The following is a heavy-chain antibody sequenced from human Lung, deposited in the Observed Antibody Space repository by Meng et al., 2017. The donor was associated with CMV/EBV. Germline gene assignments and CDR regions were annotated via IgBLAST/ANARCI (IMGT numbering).Heavy chain of an antibody. CDR3: ARDRSLSRLGRSDAFDF. CDR2: INPNTDGT. D-gene: IGHD7-27*01. J-gene: IGHJ3*01. CDR1: GYTFTLFD. Sequence: ASVKVSCKASGYTFTLFDIHWVRQAPGQGLEWLGWINPNTDGTNYAQRFQGRVAMTCDTSITTAYMELSSLTSDDTAIYYCARDRSLSRLGRSDAFDFWGKGTXVPVSS. V-gene: IGHV1-2*02.